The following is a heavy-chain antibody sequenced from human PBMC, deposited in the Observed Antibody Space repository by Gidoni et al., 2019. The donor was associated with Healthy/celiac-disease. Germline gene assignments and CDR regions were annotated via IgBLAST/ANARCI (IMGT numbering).Heavy chain of an antibody. CDR3: ANIVVVTARPFDY. CDR2: ISGSGGST. Sequence: EVQLVESGGGLVQPGGSLRLSCAASGFTFSSYAMSGVRQAPGKGLEWVSAISGSGGSTYNADSVKGRFTISRDNSKNTLYLQMNSLRAEDTAVYYCANIVVVTARPFDYWGQGTLVTVSS. D-gene: IGHD2-21*02. CDR1: GFTFSSYA. J-gene: IGHJ4*02. V-gene: IGHV3-23*04.